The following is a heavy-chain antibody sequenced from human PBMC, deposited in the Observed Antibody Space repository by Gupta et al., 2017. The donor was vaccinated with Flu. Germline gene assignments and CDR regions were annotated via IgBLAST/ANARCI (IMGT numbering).Heavy chain of an antibody. V-gene: IGHV3-23*01. CDR1: GFTFSSYA. CDR3: AKGHTMVDFGS. D-gene: IGHD3-10*01. Sequence: EVQLLESGGGLVQPGGSLRLSCAASGFTFSSYAMTWVRQAPGKGLEWVSAILVAGDTYYADSVKGRFTISRDNSKNTVFLQMSSLRAEDTAVYYCAKGHTMVDFGSGGQGTLVTVSS. CDR2: ILVAGDT. J-gene: IGHJ4*02.